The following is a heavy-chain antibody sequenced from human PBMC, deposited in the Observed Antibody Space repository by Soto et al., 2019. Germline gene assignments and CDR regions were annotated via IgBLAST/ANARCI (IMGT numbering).Heavy chain of an antibody. D-gene: IGHD6-6*01. V-gene: IGHV3-23*01. CDR2: ISGSGSST. J-gene: IGHJ3*02. CDR1: GITFSNYA. Sequence: GGSLRLSCAASGITFSNYAMNWVRQAPGKGLEWVSGISGSGSSTHYADSVKGRVTISRDNSKNTLYLQMNSLRAEDTAVYYCAKTTHSSALDVFDIWGQGTMVTV. CDR3: AKTTHSSALDVFDI.